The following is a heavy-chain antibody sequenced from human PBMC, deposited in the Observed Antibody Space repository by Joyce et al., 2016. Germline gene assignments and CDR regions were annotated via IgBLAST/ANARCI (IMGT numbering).Heavy chain of an antibody. V-gene: IGHV3-23*01. CDR1: GFTVSSYA. CDR2: IRGSDDGT. D-gene: IGHD2-15*01. CDR3: AKGTLGSCSGTTCYPLDS. Sequence: EVQLLESGGGWVQPGGSLRLSCAASGFTVSSYAMSWVRQAAGKVLEWVSAIRGSDDGTYHADSVRGRFTISRDNSKNTLYLQMNSLTAEDTAIYYCAKGTLGSCSGTTCYPLDSWGQGTLVTVSS. J-gene: IGHJ4*02.